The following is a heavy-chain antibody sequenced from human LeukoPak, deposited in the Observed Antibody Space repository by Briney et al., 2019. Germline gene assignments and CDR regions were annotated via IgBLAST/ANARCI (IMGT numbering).Heavy chain of an antibody. CDR1: GGSISSSSYY. Sequence: SETLSLTCTVSGGSISSSSYYWGWIRQPPGKGLEWIGSIYYSGSTYYNPPLKSRVTISVDTSKNQFSLKLSSVTAADTAVYYCARHQYAFPVGYFDYWGQGTLVTVSS. J-gene: IGHJ4*02. D-gene: IGHD1-26*01. V-gene: IGHV4-39*01. CDR3: ARHQYAFPVGYFDY. CDR2: IYYSGST.